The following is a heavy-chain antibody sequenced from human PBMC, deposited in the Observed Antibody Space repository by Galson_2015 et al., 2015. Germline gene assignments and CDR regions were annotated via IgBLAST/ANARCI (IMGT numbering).Heavy chain of an antibody. Sequence: SLRLSCAASGFTFSDYYMTWIRQAPGQGLEWLSYISSTSVYTNYADSVKGRFTISRDNAKNSLYLQMNTLRAEDTAIYYCARSFTILGVVSLRWFDPWGQGTLVTVSS. V-gene: IGHV3-11*03. J-gene: IGHJ5*02. CDR3: ARSFTILGVVSLRWFDP. CDR1: GFTFSDYY. CDR2: ISSTSVYT. D-gene: IGHD3-3*01.